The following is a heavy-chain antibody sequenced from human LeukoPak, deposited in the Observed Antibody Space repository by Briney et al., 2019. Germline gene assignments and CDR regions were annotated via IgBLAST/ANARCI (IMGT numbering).Heavy chain of an antibody. V-gene: IGHV3-15*01. D-gene: IGHD2-8*01. CDR2: IKSKTDGGAT. CDR1: GFTFSSVW. J-gene: IGHJ4*02. Sequence: GGSLRLSCAASGFTFSSVWMSWVRQAPGKGLEWVGRIKSKTDGGATDFAAPVKGRFTISRDDSKTTLYLQMNSLKTEDTALYYCTTGNAIPDPDYWGQGTLVTVSS. CDR3: TTGNAIPDPDY.